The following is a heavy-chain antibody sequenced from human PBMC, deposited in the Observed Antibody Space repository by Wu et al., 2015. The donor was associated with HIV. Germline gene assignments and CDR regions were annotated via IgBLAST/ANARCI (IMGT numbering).Heavy chain of an antibody. Sequence: VQLVQSGAEVKKPGASVKVSCKASGYSFTNYGIIWVRQAPGQGLEWMGWISTYNVNTKFAQKFQGRVTMTTDTSTSTAYMELRSLRSDDTAVYYCAGGRQLELIDDAFDIWGQGTMVTVSS. CDR2: ISTYNVNT. J-gene: IGHJ3*02. V-gene: IGHV1-18*01. D-gene: IGHD6-6*01. CDR1: GYSFTNYG. CDR3: AGGRQLELIDDAFDI.